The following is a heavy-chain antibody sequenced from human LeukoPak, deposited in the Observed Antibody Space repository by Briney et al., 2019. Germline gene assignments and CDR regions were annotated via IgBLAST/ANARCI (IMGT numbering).Heavy chain of an antibody. D-gene: IGHD6-13*01. V-gene: IGHV3-43*01. CDR2: ISWDGGST. Sequence: GGSLRLSCAAPGFTFDDYTMHWVRQAPGKGLEWVSLISWDGGSTYYADSVKGRFTISRDNAKNTLYLQMNSLRAEDTAVYYCARESGIAAALDLWGQGTLVTVSS. CDR3: ARESGIAAALDL. CDR1: GFTFDDYT. J-gene: IGHJ5*02.